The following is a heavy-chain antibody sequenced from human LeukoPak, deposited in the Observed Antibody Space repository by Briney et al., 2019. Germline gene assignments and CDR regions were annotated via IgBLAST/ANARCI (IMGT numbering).Heavy chain of an antibody. CDR3: ARGRGPLGY. V-gene: IGHV4-59*08. Sequence: SETLSLTCTVSGGSISSYYWSWIRQPPGKGLEWIGYIYYSGSTNYNPSLKSRVTISVDTSKNQFSLKLSSVTAADTAVYYCARGRGPLGYWGQGTLVTVSS. D-gene: IGHD1-26*01. CDR1: GGSISSYY. J-gene: IGHJ4*02. CDR2: IYYSGST.